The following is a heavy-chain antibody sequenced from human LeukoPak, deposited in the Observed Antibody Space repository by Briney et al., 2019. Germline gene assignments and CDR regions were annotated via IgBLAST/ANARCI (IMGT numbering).Heavy chain of an antibody. J-gene: IGHJ3*02. V-gene: IGHV3-23*01. CDR1: GFTFDDYG. CDR2: IRGGGGSA. CDR3: ARDPNGDYIGAFDM. D-gene: IGHD4-17*01. Sequence: GGSLRLSCAASGFTFDDYGMSWVRQAPGKGLEWVSAIRGGGGSAFYADSVKGRFTISRDNSKYTLFLQMNSLRAEDTAVYYCARDPNGDYIGAFDMWGPGTMVTVSS.